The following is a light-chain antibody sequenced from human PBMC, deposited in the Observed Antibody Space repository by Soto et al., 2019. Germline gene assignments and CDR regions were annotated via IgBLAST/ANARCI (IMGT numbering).Light chain of an antibody. J-gene: IGLJ1*01. V-gene: IGLV2-14*01. CDR2: NVS. CDR3: SSYTSSSTYV. CDR1: SSDVGGYHS. Sequence: QSVLTQPASVSGSPGQSITISCTGTSSDVGGYHSVSWYQQHPGKAPKLMIYNVSNRPSGVSNRFSGSKSGNTASLTISGLQAEDEADYYCSSYTSSSTYVFGTGTKLTVL.